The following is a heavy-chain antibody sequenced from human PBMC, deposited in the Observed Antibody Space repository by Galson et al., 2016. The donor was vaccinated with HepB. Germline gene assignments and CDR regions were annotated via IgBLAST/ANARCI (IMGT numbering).Heavy chain of an antibody. CDR2: SRNKANGFTT. Sequence: SLRLSCAASGFIFSDYYIDWVRQAPGRGLEWVGRSRNKANGFTTEYAASVKGRFTFSRDDSKTSLYLQMNSLKTEDTAVYYCARVGPLVSQSYHYGMDVWSQGTTVTVSS. CDR1: GFIFSDYY. V-gene: IGHV3-72*01. J-gene: IGHJ6*02. D-gene: IGHD3-9*01. CDR3: ARVGPLVSQSYHYGMDV.